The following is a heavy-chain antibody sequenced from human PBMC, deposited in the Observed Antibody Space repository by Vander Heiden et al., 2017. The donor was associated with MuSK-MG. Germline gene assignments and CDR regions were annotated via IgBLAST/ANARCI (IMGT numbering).Heavy chain of an antibody. D-gene: IGHD2-15*01. J-gene: IGHJ4*02. CDR2: IQSKSDGGTT. CDR1: GLTFNNAW. V-gene: IGHV3-15*01. CDR3: TGYCSGGTCDY. Sequence: EVQLVESGGGLVKPGGSLRLSCAASGLTFNNAWMSWVRQAPGKGLGWVGRIQSKSDGGTTEYAAPVKGRFTISRDDSENTLHLQMNSLKTEDTAVYYCTGYCSGGTCDYWGQGTLVTVSS.